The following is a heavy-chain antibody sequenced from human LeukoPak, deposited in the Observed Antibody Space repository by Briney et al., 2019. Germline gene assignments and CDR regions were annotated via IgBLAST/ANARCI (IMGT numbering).Heavy chain of an antibody. CDR1: GFTFSNYT. D-gene: IGHD5-24*01. CDR3: AREMATNTNWFDP. CDR2: ISYDGSNK. Sequence: GGSLRLSCAVSGFTFSNYTMHWVRQAPGKGLEWLALISYDGSNKYYADSVKGRFTISRDSSKNTLYLQMNSLRAEDTAVYYCAREMATNTNWFDPWGQGTLVTVSS. V-gene: IGHV3-30*04. J-gene: IGHJ5*02.